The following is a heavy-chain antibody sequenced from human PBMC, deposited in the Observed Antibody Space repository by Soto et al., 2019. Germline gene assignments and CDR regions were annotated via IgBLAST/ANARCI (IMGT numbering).Heavy chain of an antibody. CDR3: AKASGRSWYNWLDP. CDR1: GSNFSSYG. J-gene: IGHJ5*02. Sequence: QVQLVQSGAEVKKPGSSVKVSCKASGSNFSSYGISWVRQAPGQGLEWMGGIVPLFGTTNYAHKFRGRVTITADESTSTAYMEVSSLRSEDTAVYYCAKASGRSWYNWLDPWGQGTLVTVST. CDR2: IVPLFGTT. V-gene: IGHV1-69*01. D-gene: IGHD6-13*01.